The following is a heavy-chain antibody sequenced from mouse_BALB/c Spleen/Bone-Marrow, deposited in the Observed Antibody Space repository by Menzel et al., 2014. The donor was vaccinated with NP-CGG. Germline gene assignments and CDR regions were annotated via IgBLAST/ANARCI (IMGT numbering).Heavy chain of an antibody. D-gene: IGHD2-14*01. Sequence: VKLQESGPGLEAPSQSLSITCTVSGFSLTSYGVHWVRQPPRKGLEWLGVIWAGGSTNYNSALMSRLSISKDNSKSQVFLKMNNLQTGDTAMYYCAGVSRCESYFDYWGQGTALTVSS. CDR1: GFSLTSYG. CDR3: AGVSRCESYFDY. CDR2: IWAGGST. J-gene: IGHJ2*01. V-gene: IGHV2-9*02.